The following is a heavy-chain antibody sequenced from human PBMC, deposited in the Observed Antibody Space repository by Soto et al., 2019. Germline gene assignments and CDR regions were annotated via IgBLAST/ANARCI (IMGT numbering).Heavy chain of an antibody. CDR1: GFTFSTYW. V-gene: IGHV3-7*01. D-gene: IGHD2-2*01. CDR3: ATAISSPFSNFDS. J-gene: IGHJ4*02. CDR2: IKEDASEE. Sequence: EVQLVQSGGDLVQPGGSLRLSCVASGFTFSTYWMTWVRQAPGRGLEWVAGIKEDASEEVYVDSVKGRFSISRDNAKNSLSLQLTSLRAEDTVVYYCATAISSPFSNFDSWGQGSLVTVSS.